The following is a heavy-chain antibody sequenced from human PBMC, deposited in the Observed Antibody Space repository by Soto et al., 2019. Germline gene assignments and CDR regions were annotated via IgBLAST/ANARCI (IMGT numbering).Heavy chain of an antibody. Sequence: GGALRLSCAASGFTFSSYWMSWFRQAPGNGLEWVANIKQDGSEKYYVDSVKGRFTISRDNAKNSLYLQMNSLRAEDTAVYYCARGLVVVVAATSFFDYWGQGTLVTVSS. CDR1: GFTFSSYW. CDR3: ARGLVVVVAATSFFDY. D-gene: IGHD2-15*01. CDR2: IKQDGSEK. V-gene: IGHV3-7*01. J-gene: IGHJ4*02.